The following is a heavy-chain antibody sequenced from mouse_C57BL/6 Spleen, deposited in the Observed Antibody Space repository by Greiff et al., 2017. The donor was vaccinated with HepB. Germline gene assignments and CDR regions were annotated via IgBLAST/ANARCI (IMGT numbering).Heavy chain of an antibody. CDR3: ARETTGTYYFDY. Sequence: QVHVKQSGAELVRPGASVKLSCKASGYTFTDYYINWVKQRPGQGLEWIARIYPGSGNTYYNEKFKGKATLTAEKSSSTAYMQLSSLTSEDSSVYFCARETTGTYYFDYWGQCTTLTVSS. CDR2: IYPGSGNT. CDR1: GYTFTDYY. J-gene: IGHJ2*01. D-gene: IGHD4-1*01. V-gene: IGHV1-76*01.